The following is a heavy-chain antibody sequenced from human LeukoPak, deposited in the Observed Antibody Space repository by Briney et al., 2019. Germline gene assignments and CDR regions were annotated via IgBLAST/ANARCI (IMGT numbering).Heavy chain of an antibody. CDR2: IKQYGSEK. D-gene: IGHD3-16*01. CDR1: GFTFSSYW. Sequence: GGSLRLSCAASGFTFSSYWMSWVRQAPGKGLEWVANIKQYGSEKYYVDSVKGRFTISRDNAKNSLYLQMNSLRAEDTAVYYCARDGGFDTTYYYYYYGMDVWGKGTTVTVSS. V-gene: IGHV3-7*03. J-gene: IGHJ6*04. CDR3: ARDGGFDTTYYYYYYGMDV.